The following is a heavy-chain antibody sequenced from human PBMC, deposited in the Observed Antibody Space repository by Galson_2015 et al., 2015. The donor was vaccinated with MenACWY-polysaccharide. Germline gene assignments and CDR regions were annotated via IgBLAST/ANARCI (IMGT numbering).Heavy chain of an antibody. CDR1: GFTFDDYA. J-gene: IGHJ4*02. V-gene: IGHV3-9*01. CDR3: AKDIGYSSDAFDY. CDR2: ISWNSGSI. Sequence: SLRLSCAASGFTFDDYAMHWVRQAPGKGLEWVSSISWNSGSIGYADSVKGRFTISRDNAKNSLYLQMKSLRAEDTALYYCAKDIGYSSDAFDYWGQGTLVTVSS. D-gene: IGHD6-25*01.